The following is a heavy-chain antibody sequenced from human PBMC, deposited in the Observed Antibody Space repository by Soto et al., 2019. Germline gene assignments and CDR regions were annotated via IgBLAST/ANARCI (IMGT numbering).Heavy chain of an antibody. V-gene: IGHV1-69*04. J-gene: IGHJ6*02. Sequence: ASVKVSCKASGGTFSSYAISWVRQAPGQGLEWMGRIIPILGIANYAQKFQGRVTITADKSTSTAYMELSSLRSEDTAVYYCARDTRADGYYYYGMDVWGQGTTVTVS. CDR2: IIPILGIA. CDR1: GGTFSSYA. CDR3: ARDTRADGYYYYGMDV.